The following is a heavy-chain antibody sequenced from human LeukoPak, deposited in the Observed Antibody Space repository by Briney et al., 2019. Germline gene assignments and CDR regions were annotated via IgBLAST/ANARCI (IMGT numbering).Heavy chain of an antibody. CDR3: ARGPFDFWSCSYFDF. CDR1: GGSISSGDYY. CDR2: IYYSGST. J-gene: IGHJ4*02. Sequence: SQTLSLTCTVSGGSISSGDYYWSWIRQPPGKGLEWIGYIYYSGSTYYNPSLKSRVTISVDTSKNQFSLKLSSVTAADTAVYYCARGPFDFWSCSYFDFWGQGTLGNVSS. V-gene: IGHV4-30-4*01. D-gene: IGHD3-3*01.